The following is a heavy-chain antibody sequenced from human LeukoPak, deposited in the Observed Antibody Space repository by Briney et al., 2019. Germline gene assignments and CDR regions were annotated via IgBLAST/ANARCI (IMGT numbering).Heavy chain of an antibody. CDR3: ARLIVGATTVFDY. Sequence: PGGSLRLSCAASGFTFSDYYMSWIRQAPGKGLEGVSYISSSGSTIYYADSVKGRFTISRDNAKNSLYLQMNSLRAEDTAVYYCARLIVGATTVFDYWGQGTLVTVSS. J-gene: IGHJ4*02. V-gene: IGHV3-11*01. D-gene: IGHD1-26*01. CDR2: ISSSGSTI. CDR1: GFTFSDYY.